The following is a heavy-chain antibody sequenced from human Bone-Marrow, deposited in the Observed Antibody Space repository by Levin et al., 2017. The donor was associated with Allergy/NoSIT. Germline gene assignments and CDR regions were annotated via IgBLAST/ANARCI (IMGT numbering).Heavy chain of an antibody. D-gene: IGHD2-8*02. V-gene: IGHV3-21*01. CDR2: ISSSGSDM. CDR3: ARGIIGDVRVAHKEAFDI. CDR1: GFRFSDYS. J-gene: IGHJ3*02. Sequence: GGSLRLSCTVSGFRFSDYSINWVRQAPGKGLEWVSSISSSGSDMYYVDSVKGRFTISRDNAKNSLTLQMNSLRAEDTAVYYCARGIIGDVRVAHKEAFDIWGQGTMVSVSS.